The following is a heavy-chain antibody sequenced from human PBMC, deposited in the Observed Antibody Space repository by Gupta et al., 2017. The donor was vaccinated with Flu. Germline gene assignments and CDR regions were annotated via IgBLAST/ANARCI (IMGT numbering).Heavy chain of an antibody. CDR2: MSSSAVT. CDR3: ARGHWVN. V-gene: IGHV3-48*03. Sequence: EVPLVESGGGLVQPGGSLRLSCAASGFTLSSYDMSWVRQAPGRGLEWCSCMSSSAVTYYGDPVRGRFTISREKAKNSLYLQMSGLRYEDTDVYYCARGHWVNWGQGTLGTVSS. J-gene: IGHJ4*02. D-gene: IGHD3-16*01. CDR1: GFTLSSYD.